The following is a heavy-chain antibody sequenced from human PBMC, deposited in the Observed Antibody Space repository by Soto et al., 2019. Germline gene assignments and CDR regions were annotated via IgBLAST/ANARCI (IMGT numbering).Heavy chain of an antibody. D-gene: IGHD3-10*01. CDR2: INKVGTDS. Sequence: EVQLLEAGGGLVQPGGSLRRSCAASEFTFSGRSAHWVRQAPGKGLVWVSGINKVGTDSTYADSVKGRFTSSRDNAKNTVDLQLQSLRVEDTAVYYCARGWFGPDVWGKGTTVTVSS. V-gene: IGHV3-74*01. CDR3: ARGWFGPDV. J-gene: IGHJ6*03. CDR1: EFTFSGRS.